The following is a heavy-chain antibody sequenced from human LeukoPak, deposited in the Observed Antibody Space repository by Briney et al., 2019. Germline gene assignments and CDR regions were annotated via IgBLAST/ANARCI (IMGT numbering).Heavy chain of an antibody. CDR1: GFVFSDYS. J-gene: IGHJ1*01. Sequence: GGSLTLTCAASGFVFSDYSLNWIRQAQGHGLEWVSNINGSGSGSGSGMYYADIVKGRFTISRDNAKNSLYLQMSSLRAEDTAYYSCARDNHWGFYFWGQGALVTVSS. CDR2: INGSGSGSGSGM. V-gene: IGHV3-11*04. CDR3: ARDNHWGFYF. D-gene: IGHD7-27*01.